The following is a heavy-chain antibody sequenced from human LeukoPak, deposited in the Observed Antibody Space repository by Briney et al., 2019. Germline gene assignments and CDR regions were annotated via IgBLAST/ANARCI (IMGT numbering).Heavy chain of an antibody. D-gene: IGHD3-22*01. Sequence: SETLSLTCNVSGGSISSDYWTWIRQPPGKGLEWIGNIYYSGSTNYNPSLKSRVTISADTSKNQFSLNLSSVTAADTAVYYCARRRDYYDSRGYYAFDIWGHGTMVTVSS. V-gene: IGHV4-59*01. CDR1: GGSISSDY. CDR2: IYYSGST. J-gene: IGHJ3*02. CDR3: ARRRDYYDSRGYYAFDI.